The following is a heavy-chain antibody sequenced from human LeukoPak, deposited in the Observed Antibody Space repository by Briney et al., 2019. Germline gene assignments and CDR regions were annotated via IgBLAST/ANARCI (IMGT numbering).Heavy chain of an antibody. J-gene: IGHJ4*02. D-gene: IGHD6-6*01. Sequence: SGTLSLTCTVSGGSISSSSYYWGWIRQPPGKGLEWIGSIYYSGSTYYNPSLKSRVTISVDTSKNQFSLKLSSVTAADTAVYYRALYSSSSIYFDYWGQGTLVTVSS. CDR2: IYYSGST. CDR1: GGSISSSSYY. CDR3: ALYSSSSIYFDY. V-gene: IGHV4-39*07.